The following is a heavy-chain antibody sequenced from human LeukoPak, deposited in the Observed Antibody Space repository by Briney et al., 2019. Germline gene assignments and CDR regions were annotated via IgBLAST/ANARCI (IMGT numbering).Heavy chain of an antibody. CDR2: INPDGSGT. J-gene: IGHJ4*02. Sequence: GGSLRLSCATSGFTFGTYWMTWVRQAPGTGLEWVANINPDGSGTFYVGSVKGRFTISRDNAKNSLYLPMNSLRAEDTAIYYCARDPDYGDPGPFFDYWGQGVLVTVSS. D-gene: IGHD2-21*02. CDR1: GFTFGTYW. V-gene: IGHV3-7*03. CDR3: ARDPDYGDPGPFFDY.